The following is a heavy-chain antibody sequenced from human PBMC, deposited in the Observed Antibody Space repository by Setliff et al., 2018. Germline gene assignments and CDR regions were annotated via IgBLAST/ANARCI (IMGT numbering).Heavy chain of an antibody. Sequence: TLSLTCTVSGDSISRAMYYWGWLRQSAGKGLECIGRIYTDGSTKYNPSLNSRVTLLIDTAKNQISLRLSSVTAADTAVYFCARVTGFSYMDVWGKGTTVTVSS. CDR3: ARVTGFSYMDV. CDR1: GDSISRAMYY. V-gene: IGHV4-61*02. J-gene: IGHJ6*03. D-gene: IGHD3-3*01. CDR2: IYTDGST.